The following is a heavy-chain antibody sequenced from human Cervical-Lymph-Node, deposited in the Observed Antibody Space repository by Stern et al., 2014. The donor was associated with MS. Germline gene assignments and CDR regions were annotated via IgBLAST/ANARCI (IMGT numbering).Heavy chain of an antibody. V-gene: IGHV3-21*01. CDR2: ISSRSSYI. D-gene: IGHD4-17*01. Sequence: EDQLVESGGGLVKPGGSLRLSCAASGFSFSDYGMNWVRQAPGKGLEWVSSISSRSSYIFYADSVKGRFTVSRDNAKNSLYLQMTSLRAEDTAVYYCARDDDMATVTTLFDYWGQGTLVAVSS. CDR3: ARDDDMATVTTLFDY. J-gene: IGHJ4*02. CDR1: GFSFSDYG.